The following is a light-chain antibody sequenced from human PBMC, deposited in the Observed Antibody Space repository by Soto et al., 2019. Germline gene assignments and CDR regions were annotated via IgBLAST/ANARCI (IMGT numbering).Light chain of an antibody. Sequence: QSALTQPASVSGSPGQSITISCAAIISDVGAYNYVSWYQQHPDKAPKLVLSEVSDRPSGVSNRFSGSKSGNTASLTISGLQADDESNDYFSSYTNNFHVVFGGGTKLTVL. CDR3: SSYTNNFHVV. V-gene: IGLV2-14*01. CDR1: ISDVGAYNY. CDR2: EVS. J-gene: IGLJ2*01.